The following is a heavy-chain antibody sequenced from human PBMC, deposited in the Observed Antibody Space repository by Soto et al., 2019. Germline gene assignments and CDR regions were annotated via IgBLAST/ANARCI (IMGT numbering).Heavy chain of an antibody. V-gene: IGHV4-59*01. CDR3: ARGPHCSRSYCYLHPFNY. J-gene: IGHJ4*02. Sequence: QVQLQESGPGLVKPSETLSLTCTVSGGSIGDYYWSWIRQPPGKGLEWVGYIYYSGSTTYNPSLKSRVTMSVATSKNQFSLKLSSVSAADTAVYYCARGPHCSRSYCYLHPFNYWGQGTLATVSS. CDR2: IYYSGST. CDR1: GGSIGDYY. D-gene: IGHD1-26*01.